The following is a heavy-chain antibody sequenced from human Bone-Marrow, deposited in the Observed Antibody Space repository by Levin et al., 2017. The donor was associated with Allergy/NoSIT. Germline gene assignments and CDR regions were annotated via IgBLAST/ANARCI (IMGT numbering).Heavy chain of an antibody. J-gene: IGHJ6*02. CDR1: GFTFSSYE. CDR2: ISSSGSTI. Sequence: PGGSLRLSCAASGFTFSSYEMNWVRQAPGKGLEWVSYISSSGSTIYYADSVKGRFTISRDNAKNSLYLQMNSLRAEDTAVYYCARGRGGIISPNHYYGMDGWGQGTTVTVSS. D-gene: IGHD1-14*01. V-gene: IGHV3-48*03. CDR3: ARGRGGIISPNHYYGMDG.